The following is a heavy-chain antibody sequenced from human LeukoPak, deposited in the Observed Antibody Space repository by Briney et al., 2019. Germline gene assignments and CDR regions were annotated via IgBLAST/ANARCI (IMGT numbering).Heavy chain of an antibody. CDR3: ARDLTGIAALADAFDI. D-gene: IGHD6-13*01. CDR2: ISSSSSYI. Sequence: PGGSLRLSCAASGFTFSNSSMNWVRQAPGKGLEWVSSISSSSSYIYYADSVKGRFTISRDNAKNSLYLQMNSLRAEDTAVYYCARDLTGIAALADAFDIWGQGTMVTVSS. CDR1: GFTFSNSS. V-gene: IGHV3-21*01. J-gene: IGHJ3*02.